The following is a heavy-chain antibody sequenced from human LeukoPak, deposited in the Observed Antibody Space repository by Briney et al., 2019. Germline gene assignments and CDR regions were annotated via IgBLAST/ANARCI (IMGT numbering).Heavy chain of an antibody. CDR2: ISYDGSNK. V-gene: IGHV3-30*14. J-gene: IGHJ6*02. D-gene: IGHD3/OR15-3a*01. CDR1: GFTFSTYA. Sequence: GGSLRLSCAASGFTFSTYALHWVRQAPGKGLEWVAVISYDGSNKYYADSVKGRFTISGDNSKSTLFLQMSSLRAEDTAVYYCVKGTGTKYYYYGMDVWGQGTTVTVSS. CDR3: VKGTGTKYYYYGMDV.